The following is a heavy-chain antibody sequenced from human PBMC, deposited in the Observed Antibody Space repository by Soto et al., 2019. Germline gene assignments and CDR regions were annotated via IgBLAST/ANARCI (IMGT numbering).Heavy chain of an antibody. Sequence: PGGSLRLSCVPSGFTFSNYAMVWVRQAPEKGLEWVSTISGHGDNTNYADSVKGRFTISRDNSKNTLFLQMTSLRAEDTAVYFCAKNRSTTEVTEVLLSFDYRGQGSLVTVSS. D-gene: IGHD2-21*02. CDR3: AKNRSTTEVTEVLLSFDY. CDR1: GFTFSNYA. J-gene: IGHJ4*02. CDR2: ISGHGDNT. V-gene: IGHV3-23*01.